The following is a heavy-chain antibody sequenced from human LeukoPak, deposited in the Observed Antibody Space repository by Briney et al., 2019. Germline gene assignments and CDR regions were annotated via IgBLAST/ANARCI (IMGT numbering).Heavy chain of an antibody. Sequence: GGSLRLSCAASGFTFSSSSISWVRQAPGKGLEWVSAITDTVGSTHYADSVKGRFTISSDNSKNTVYLQMNSLRPEDMAVYYCAKEIFSGLLYIDYWGQGTLVTVSS. J-gene: IGHJ4*02. D-gene: IGHD5-12*01. CDR2: ITDTVGST. CDR3: AKEIFSGLLYIDY. V-gene: IGHV3-23*01. CDR1: GFTFSSSS.